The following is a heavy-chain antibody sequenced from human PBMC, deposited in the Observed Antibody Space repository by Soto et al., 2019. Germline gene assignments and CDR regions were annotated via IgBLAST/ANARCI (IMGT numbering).Heavy chain of an antibody. Sequence: VQLLQSGGGLAQPGGSLRLSCAASGFTFNTYPMSWVRQVPGKGLEWVSAIGGGGFDTYYADSVKGRFTISRDNSKNTLYLQTNRLRAEDTAVYYCAMHDDSSGYFTDFDYWGQGTLVTVSS. J-gene: IGHJ4*02. CDR3: AMHDDSSGYFTDFDY. V-gene: IGHV3-23*01. CDR2: IGGGGFDT. D-gene: IGHD3-22*01. CDR1: GFTFNTYP.